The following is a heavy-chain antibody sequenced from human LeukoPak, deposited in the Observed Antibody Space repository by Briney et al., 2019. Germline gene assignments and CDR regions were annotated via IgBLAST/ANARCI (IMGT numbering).Heavy chain of an antibody. CDR1: GFTFSSCS. J-gene: IGHJ3*02. D-gene: IGHD2-15*01. Sequence: GGSLRLSCAASGFTFSSCSMNWVRQAPGKGLEWVSSISSSSSYIYYADSVKGRFTISRDNAKNSLYLQMNSLRAEDTAVYYCARDWRNIVVVVAAPGAFDIWGQGTMVTVSS. V-gene: IGHV3-21*01. CDR2: ISSSSSYI. CDR3: ARDWRNIVVVVAAPGAFDI.